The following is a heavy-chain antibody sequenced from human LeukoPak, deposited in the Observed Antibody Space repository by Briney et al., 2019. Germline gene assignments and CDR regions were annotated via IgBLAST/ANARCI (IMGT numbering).Heavy chain of an antibody. CDR2: ISAYNGNT. V-gene: IGHV1-18*01. J-gene: IGHJ6*02. CDR3: ARDIDTAMANYYYYAMDV. Sequence: GASVTVSCKASGYTFTSYGISWVRQAPGQGLEWMGWISAYNGNTNYAQKLQGRVTMTTDTSTSTAYMELRSLRSDDTAVYYCARDIDTAMANYYYYAMDVWGQGTTVTVSS. D-gene: IGHD5-18*01. CDR1: GYTFTSYG.